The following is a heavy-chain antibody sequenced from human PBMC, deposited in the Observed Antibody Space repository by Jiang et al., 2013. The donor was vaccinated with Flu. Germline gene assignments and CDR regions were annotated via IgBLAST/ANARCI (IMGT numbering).Heavy chain of an antibody. J-gene: IGHJ5*02. CDR2: IYTSGST. Sequence: SGSGLVKPSETLSLTCTVSGGSISSYYWSWIRQPAGKGLEWIGRIYTSGSTNYNPSLKSRVTMSVDTSKNQFSLKLSSVTAADTAVYYCARFGGSYPSGWFDPWGQGTLVTVSS. CDR3: ARFGGSYPSGWFDP. V-gene: IGHV4-4*07. CDR1: GGSISSYY. D-gene: IGHD1-26*01.